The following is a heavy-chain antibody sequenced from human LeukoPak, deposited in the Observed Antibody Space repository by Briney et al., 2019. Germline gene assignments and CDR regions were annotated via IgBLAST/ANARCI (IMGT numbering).Heavy chain of an antibody. CDR2: IYTSGGT. D-gene: IGHD5-18*01. CDR3: ASSAALVTPYFFDY. CDR1: GGSISSYY. Sequence: SETLSLTCAVSGGSISSYYWSWIRQPAGKELEWIGRIYTSGGTNYSPSLESRVTMSVDTSKNQFSLKLISVTAADTAVYYCASSAALVTPYFFDYWGQGTLVTVSS. J-gene: IGHJ4*02. V-gene: IGHV4-4*07.